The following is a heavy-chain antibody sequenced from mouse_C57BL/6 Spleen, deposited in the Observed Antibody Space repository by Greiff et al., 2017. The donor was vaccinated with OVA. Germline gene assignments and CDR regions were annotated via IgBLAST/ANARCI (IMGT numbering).Heavy chain of an antibody. CDR3: ARHGLTVVASYWYFDV. CDR1: GFSLTSYG. D-gene: IGHD1-1*01. J-gene: IGHJ1*03. Sequence: QVQLQQSGPGLVAPSQSLSITCTVSGFSLTSYGVHWVRQPPGKGLEWLVVIWSDGSTTYNSALKSRLSISKDKSNSQVFLKMNSLQTDDTAMYYGARHGLTVVASYWYFDVWGTGTTVTVSS. V-gene: IGHV2-6-1*01. CDR2: IWSDGST.